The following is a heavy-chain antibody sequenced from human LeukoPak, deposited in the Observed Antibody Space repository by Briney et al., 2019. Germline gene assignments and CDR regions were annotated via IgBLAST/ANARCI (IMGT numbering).Heavy chain of an antibody. D-gene: IGHD2-2*02. CDR3: ARGSCSSTSCYTHGY. V-gene: IGHV3-30-3*01. CDR2: ISYDGSNK. J-gene: IGHJ4*02. Sequence: GGSLRLSCAASGFTFSSYAMHWVRQAPGKGLEWVAVISYDGSNKYYADSVKGRFTISRDNSKNTLYLQMNSLRAEDTAVYYCARGSCSSTSCYTHGYWGQGTLVTVSS. CDR1: GFTFSSYA.